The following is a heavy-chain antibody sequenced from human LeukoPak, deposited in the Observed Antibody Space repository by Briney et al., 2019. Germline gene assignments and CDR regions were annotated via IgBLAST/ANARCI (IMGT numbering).Heavy chain of an antibody. D-gene: IGHD2-15*01. Sequence: ASVKVSCKASGYTFTNYGTSWVRQAPGQGLEWMAWISAYNGNTDYAQKFQGRVTVTADTSTSTAYMELRSLRSDDTAVYYCARSGCSAGSCYSQTVKFDSWGQGTLVTVSS. V-gene: IGHV1-18*01. CDR1: GYTFTNYG. J-gene: IGHJ4*02. CDR3: ARSGCSAGSCYSQTVKFDS. CDR2: ISAYNGNT.